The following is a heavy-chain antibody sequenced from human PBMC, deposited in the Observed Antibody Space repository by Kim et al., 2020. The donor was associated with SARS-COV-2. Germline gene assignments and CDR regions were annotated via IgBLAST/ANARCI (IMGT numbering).Heavy chain of an antibody. CDR3: AREGGDSGSYYFVY. V-gene: IGHV3-20*04. D-gene: IGHD3-16*01. CDR1: GFTFDHYG. J-gene: IGHJ4*02. CDR2: LNWNGDIT. Sequence: GGSLRLSCAASGFTFDHYGMSWIRQAPGKGLEWVSGLNWNGDITGYADSVKGRFTISRDNAKNSLFLQMNSLPSEDPAFYYCAREGGDSGSYYFVYWGQG.